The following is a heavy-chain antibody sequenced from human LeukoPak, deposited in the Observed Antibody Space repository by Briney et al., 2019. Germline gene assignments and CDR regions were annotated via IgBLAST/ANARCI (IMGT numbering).Heavy chain of an antibody. Sequence: GGSLRLSCAASGFTFSSHAMSWVRQAPGKGLEWVSAINNVGEVTKYADSVRGRFTMPRDNSKNTLYLQMNSLRADDTAVYYCAKSPPYRYGDCLEDWGQGTLVTVSS. CDR2: INNVGEVT. J-gene: IGHJ4*02. V-gene: IGHV3-23*01. CDR1: GFTFSSHA. D-gene: IGHD2-21*02. CDR3: AKSPPYRYGDCLED.